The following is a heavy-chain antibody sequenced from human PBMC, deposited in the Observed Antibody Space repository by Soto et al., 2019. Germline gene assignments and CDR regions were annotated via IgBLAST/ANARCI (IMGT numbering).Heavy chain of an antibody. CDR1: GVKSVNPW. V-gene: IGHV3-15*01. D-gene: IGHD4-17*01. CDR3: TTDAPNDYGDYGYDY. CDR2: IKSKTDGGTT. Sequence: AAGVKSVNPWRSWISQDTGKGLEWVGRIKSKTDGGTTDYAAPVKGRFTISRDDSKNTLYLQMNSLKTEDTAVYYCTTDAPNDYGDYGYDYWGQGTLVTVSS. J-gene: IGHJ4*02.